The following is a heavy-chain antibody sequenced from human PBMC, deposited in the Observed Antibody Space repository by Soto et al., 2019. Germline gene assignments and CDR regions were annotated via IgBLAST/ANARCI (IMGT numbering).Heavy chain of an antibody. Sequence: EVQLVESGGGLVQPGRSLRLSCAASGFTFDDYAMHWVRQGPGKGLEWVSGMSWNGGSIAYADSVKGRFTISRDNAKNSLYLQMNSLRADDTALYYCAKDMSPYDSSGFNYWGQGTLVTVSS. D-gene: IGHD3-22*01. V-gene: IGHV3-9*01. CDR3: AKDMSPYDSSGFNY. J-gene: IGHJ4*02. CDR2: MSWNGGSI. CDR1: GFTFDDYA.